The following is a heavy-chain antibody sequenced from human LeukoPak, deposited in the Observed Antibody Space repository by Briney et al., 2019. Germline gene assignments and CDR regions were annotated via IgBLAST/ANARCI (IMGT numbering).Heavy chain of an antibody. CDR2: IYYSGST. J-gene: IGHJ4*02. D-gene: IGHD2-21*02. Sequence: SETLSLTCTVSGGSISSGDYYWSWIRQPPGKGLEWIGYIYYSGSTYYNPSLKSRVTISVDTSKNQFSLKLSSVTAADTAVYYCARERAGDPLDYWGQGTLVTVSS. CDR1: GGSISSGDYY. CDR3: ARERAGDPLDY. V-gene: IGHV4-30-4*01.